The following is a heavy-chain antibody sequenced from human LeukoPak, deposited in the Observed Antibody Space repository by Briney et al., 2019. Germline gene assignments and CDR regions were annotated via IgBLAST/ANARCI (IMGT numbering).Heavy chain of an antibody. J-gene: IGHJ4*02. CDR2: INSDGSIT. V-gene: IGHV3-74*01. CDR1: GFSFSSYW. Sequence: GGSLRLSCAASGFSFSSYWMHWVRQASGKGLVWVSRINSDGSITTYADSVKGRFTISRDNAKNSLYLQMNSLRAEDTAVYYCARGMWLARDDYWGQGTLVTVSS. CDR3: ARGMWLARDDY. D-gene: IGHD6-19*01.